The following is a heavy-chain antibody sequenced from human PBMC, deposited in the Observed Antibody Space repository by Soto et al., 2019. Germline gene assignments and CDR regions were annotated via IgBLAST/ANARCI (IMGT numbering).Heavy chain of an antibody. Sequence: GGSLRLSCAAPGFTFSSYAMSWVRQAPGKGLEWVSAISGSGGSTYYADSVKGRFTISRDNSKNTLYLQMNSLRAEDTAVYYCAKGGAQLLHYNWFDPWGQGTLVTVSS. CDR2: ISGSGGST. CDR3: AKGGAQLLHYNWFDP. D-gene: IGHD2-2*01. V-gene: IGHV3-23*01. J-gene: IGHJ5*02. CDR1: GFTFSSYA.